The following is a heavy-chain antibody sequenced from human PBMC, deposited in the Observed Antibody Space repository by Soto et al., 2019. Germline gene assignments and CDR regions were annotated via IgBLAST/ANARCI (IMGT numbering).Heavy chain of an antibody. Sequence: HGEYLKISCKGSRYSFTSYWISWVRQMPGKGLEWMGRIDPSDSYTNYSPSFQGHVTISADKSISTAYLQWSSLKASDTAMYYCAXQYCSGGSCYYYYGRDGWGQGSTVT. CDR3: AXQYCSGGSCYYYYGRDG. D-gene: IGHD2-15*01. CDR1: RYSFTSYW. J-gene: IGHJ6*02. CDR2: IDPSDSYT. V-gene: IGHV5-10-1*01.